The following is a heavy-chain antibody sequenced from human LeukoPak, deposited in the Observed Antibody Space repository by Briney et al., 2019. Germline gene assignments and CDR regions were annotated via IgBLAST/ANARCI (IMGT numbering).Heavy chain of an antibody. CDR3: AKEPMDTLMAAIDI. Sequence: GGSLRLSCAASGFTLSGFVMHWVRQAPGKGLEWVACLWDDTTNKYYGDSVKGRFSISRDNSKNILYLQMNSLSPEDTGVYYCAKEPMDTLMAAIDIWGQGTMVTVPS. D-gene: IGHD5-18*01. CDR2: LWDDTTNK. J-gene: IGHJ3*02. V-gene: IGHV3-30*02. CDR1: GFTLSGFV.